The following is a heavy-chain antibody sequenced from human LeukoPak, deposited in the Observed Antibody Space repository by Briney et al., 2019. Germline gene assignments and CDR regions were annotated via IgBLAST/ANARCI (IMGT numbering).Heavy chain of an antibody. CDR1: GFIFSSYG. V-gene: IGHV3-7*03. CDR3: ARRITIAAAGWGYGMDV. J-gene: IGHJ6*02. CDR2: IRHDGSDK. D-gene: IGHD6-13*01. Sequence: GRSLRLSCAASGFIFSSYGIHWVRQAPGKGLEWVANIRHDGSDKKYVDSVKGRFTISRDNAENSLFLQMNSLRAEDTAVYYCARRITIAAAGWGYGMDVWGQGTMVTVSS.